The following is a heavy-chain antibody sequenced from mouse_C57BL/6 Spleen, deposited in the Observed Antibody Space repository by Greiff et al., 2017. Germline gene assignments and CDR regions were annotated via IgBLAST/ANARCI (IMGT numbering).Heavy chain of an antibody. V-gene: IGHV1-7*01. D-gene: IGHD6-2*01. J-gene: IGHJ4*01. CDR1: GYTFTSYW. Sequence: QVQLKESGADLVKPGASVKLSCKASGYTFTSYWMHWVKQRPGQGLEWIGYINPSSGYTKYNQKFKDKATLTADKSSSTAYLQLSSLTYEDSAVYYCARSASGYAMEYWGQGTSVTVSS. CDR2: INPSSGYT. CDR3: ARSASGYAMEY.